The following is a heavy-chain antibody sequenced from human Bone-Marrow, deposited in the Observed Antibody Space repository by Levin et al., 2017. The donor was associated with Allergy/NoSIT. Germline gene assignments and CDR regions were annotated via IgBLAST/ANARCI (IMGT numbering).Heavy chain of an antibody. D-gene: IGHD6-13*01. CDR3: ACSIAAVKGHFDL. J-gene: IGHJ2*01. Sequence: GESLKISCKASGYTFTSYYMHWVRQAPGQGLEWMGIINPSGGSTSYAQKFQGRVTMTRDTSTSTVYMELSSLRSEDTAVYYCACSIAAVKGHFDLWGRGTLVTVSS. V-gene: IGHV1-46*01. CDR1: GYTFTSYY. CDR2: INPSGGST.